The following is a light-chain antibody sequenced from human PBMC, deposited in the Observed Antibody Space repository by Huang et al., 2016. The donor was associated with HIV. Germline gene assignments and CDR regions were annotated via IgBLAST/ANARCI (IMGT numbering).Light chain of an antibody. CDR2: DAS. V-gene: IGKV3-11*01. CDR1: QSVSSY. J-gene: IGKJ2*01. Sequence: EIVLTQSPATLSLSPGERATLSCRASQSVSSYLAWYQQKPGKAPRLLIYDASNRAAGIPARFSGSGSGTDFTLTISSLEPEDFAVYYCQQRSNWPRMYTFGQGTKLEIK. CDR3: QQRSNWPRMYT.